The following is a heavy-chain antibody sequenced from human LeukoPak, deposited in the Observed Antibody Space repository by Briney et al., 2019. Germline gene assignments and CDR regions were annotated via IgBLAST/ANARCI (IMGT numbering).Heavy chain of an antibody. CDR1: GFTFSSYW. V-gene: IGHV3-74*01. J-gene: IGHJ4*02. CDR3: TRGGVDY. CDR2: INSDGSTT. Sequence: GGSLRLSCAASGFTFSSYWMHWVRQAPGRGLVWVSRINSDGSTTTYADSVKGRFTISRDNARNTLYLQMNSLRVEDTAVYYCTRGGVDYWGQGTLVTVSS.